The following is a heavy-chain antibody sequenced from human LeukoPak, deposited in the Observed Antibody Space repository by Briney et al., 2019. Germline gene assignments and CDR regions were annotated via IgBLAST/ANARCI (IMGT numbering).Heavy chain of an antibody. V-gene: IGHV3-21*01. CDR3: AREPAYCGGDCYRDAFDI. CDR1: DFTFSRYS. D-gene: IGHD2-21*02. CDR2: ISSGGHDI. J-gene: IGHJ3*02. Sequence: GGSLRLSCAASDFTFSRYSMNWFRQAPGEGLEWVSSISSGGHDIYYADSVKGRFTISRDNAKNSLYLQMNSLRAEDTAVYYCAREPAYCGGDCYRDAFDIWGQGTMVTVSS.